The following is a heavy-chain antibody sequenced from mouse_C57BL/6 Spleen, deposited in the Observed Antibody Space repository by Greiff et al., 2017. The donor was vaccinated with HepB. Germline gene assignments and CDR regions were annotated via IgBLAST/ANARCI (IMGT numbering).Heavy chain of an antibody. J-gene: IGHJ2*01. V-gene: IGHV6-3*01. D-gene: IGHD2-1*01. Sequence: DVQLVESGGGLVQPGGSMKLSCVASGFTFSNYWMNWVRQSPEKGLEWVAQIRLKSDNYATHYAESVKGRFTISRDDSKSSVYLQMNNLRAEDTGIYYCTGGIYYGNYLDYWGQGTTLTVSS. CDR3: TGGIYYGNYLDY. CDR1: GFTFSNYW. CDR2: IRLKSDNYAT.